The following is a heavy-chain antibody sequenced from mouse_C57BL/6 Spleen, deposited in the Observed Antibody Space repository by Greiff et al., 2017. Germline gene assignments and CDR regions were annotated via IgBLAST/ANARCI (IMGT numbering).Heavy chain of an antibody. V-gene: IGHV1-72*01. CDR3: ARLGLLGDWYFDV. CDR1: GYTFPSYW. J-gene: IGHJ1*03. D-gene: IGHD1-1*01. Sequence: VQLQQSGAELVKPGASVMLSCKASGYTFPSYWLHWVKQRPGRGLELIGRIDPNSGGTKYNEKFKSKATLTVDKPSSTAYMQLSSLTSEDSAVYYCARLGLLGDWYFDVWGTGTTVTVSS. CDR2: IDPNSGGT.